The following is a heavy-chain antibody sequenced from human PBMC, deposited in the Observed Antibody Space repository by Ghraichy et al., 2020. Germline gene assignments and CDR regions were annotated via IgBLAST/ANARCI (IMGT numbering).Heavy chain of an antibody. Sequence: GGSLRLSCAASGFTVSSNYMSWVRQAPGKGLECVSVIYSGGSTYYADSVKGRFTISRDNSKNTLYLQMNSLRAEDTAVYYCAYASSGYYRGGMDVWGQGTTVTVSS. D-gene: IGHD3-22*01. V-gene: IGHV3-53*01. CDR1: GFTVSSNY. CDR2: IYSGGST. J-gene: IGHJ6*02. CDR3: AYASSGYYRGGMDV.